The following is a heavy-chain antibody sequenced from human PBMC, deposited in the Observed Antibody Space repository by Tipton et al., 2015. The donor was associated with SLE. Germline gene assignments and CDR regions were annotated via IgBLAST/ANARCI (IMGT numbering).Heavy chain of an antibody. Sequence: TLSLTCAVSGYSISSGYYWGWIRQPPGKGLEWIGSIYHSGSTYYNPSLKSRGTISLDTSNTQFSLRLSSVTAADTAVYYCARGVSGYFHYCYMDVWGKGTTVTISS. J-gene: IGHJ6*03. V-gene: IGHV4-38-2*01. CDR2: IYHSGST. CDR3: ARGVSGYFHYCYMDV. CDR1: GYSISSGYY. D-gene: IGHD3-16*01.